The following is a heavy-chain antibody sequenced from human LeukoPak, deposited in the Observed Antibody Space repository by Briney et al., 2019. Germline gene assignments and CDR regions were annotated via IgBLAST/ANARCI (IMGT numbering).Heavy chain of an antibody. Sequence: SETLSLTCTVSGGSISSYYWSWIRQPAGKGLEWIGRIYTSGSTNYNPSLKSRVTMSVDTSKNQFSLKLSSVTAADTAVYYCARDYPIAARPRGGDWFDPWGQGTLVTVSS. D-gene: IGHD6-6*01. CDR3: ARDYPIAARPRGGDWFDP. J-gene: IGHJ5*02. CDR2: IYTSGST. V-gene: IGHV4-4*07. CDR1: GGSISSYY.